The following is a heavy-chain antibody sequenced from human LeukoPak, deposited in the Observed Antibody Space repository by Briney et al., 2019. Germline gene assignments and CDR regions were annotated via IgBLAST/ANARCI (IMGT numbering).Heavy chain of an antibody. J-gene: IGHJ4*02. CDR1: GGSFSGYY. Sequence: SETLSLTCAVYGGSFSGYYWSWIRQPPGKGLEWIGEINHSGSTNYNPSLKSRVTISVDTSKNQFSLKLSSVTAADTAVYYCARVPTVTFFDYWGQGTLVTVSS. V-gene: IGHV4-34*01. CDR3: ARVPTVTFFDY. CDR2: INHSGST. D-gene: IGHD4-17*01.